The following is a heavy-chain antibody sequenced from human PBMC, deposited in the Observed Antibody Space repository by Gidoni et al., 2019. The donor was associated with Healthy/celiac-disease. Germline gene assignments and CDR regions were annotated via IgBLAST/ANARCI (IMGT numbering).Heavy chain of an antibody. D-gene: IGHD3-9*01. V-gene: IGHV4-59*01. Sequence: QVQLQESGPGLVKPSETLSLTCPVSGGSISSYYWSWIRQPPGKGLEWIGYIYYSGSTNYNPSLKSRVTISVDTSKNQFSLKLSSVTAADTAVYYCATYDILTGMDVWGQGTTVTVSS. J-gene: IGHJ6*02. CDR1: GGSISSYY. CDR2: IYYSGST. CDR3: ATYDILTGMDV.